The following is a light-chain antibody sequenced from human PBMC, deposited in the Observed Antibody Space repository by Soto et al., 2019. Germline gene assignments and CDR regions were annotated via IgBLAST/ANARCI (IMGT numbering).Light chain of an antibody. CDR1: SSDVGGYNY. Sequence: QSVLTQPASVSGSPGQSITISCTGTSSDVGGYNYVSWYQQHPGKAPKLMIYDVSNRPSGVSNRFSGSKSGNTSSLTISGLRAEEEADYYCSSYTSSSTHYVFGTGTKVTVL. V-gene: IGLV2-14*01. J-gene: IGLJ1*01. CDR3: SSYTSSSTHYV. CDR2: DVS.